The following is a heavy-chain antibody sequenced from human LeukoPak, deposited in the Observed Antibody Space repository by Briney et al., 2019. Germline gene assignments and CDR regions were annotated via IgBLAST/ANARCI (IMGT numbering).Heavy chain of an antibody. CDR3: ARASDYSRYYYYYMDV. V-gene: IGHV4-34*01. Sequence: SEALSLTFAVYGGSFSGYYWSWIRQPPGKGLEWIGEINHSGSTNYNPSLKSRVTISVDTSKNQFSLKLSSVTAADTAVYYCARASDYSRYYYYYMDVWGKGTTVTVSS. J-gene: IGHJ6*03. CDR1: GGSFSGYY. D-gene: IGHD4-11*01. CDR2: INHSGST.